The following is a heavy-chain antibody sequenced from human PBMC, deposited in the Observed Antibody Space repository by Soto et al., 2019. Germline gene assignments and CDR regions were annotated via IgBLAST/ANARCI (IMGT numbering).Heavy chain of an antibody. CDR3: AKDGNYYDSSGYYHTPYYFDY. Sequence: GGSLRLSCAASGFTFSSYGMNWVRQAPGKGLEWVSAISGSGSSKYYADSVKGRFTISRDNSKNTLYLQMNSLRAEDTAVYYCAKDGNYYDSSGYYHTPYYFDYWGQGTLVTVSS. D-gene: IGHD3-22*01. CDR2: ISGSGSSK. J-gene: IGHJ4*02. CDR1: GFTFSSYG. V-gene: IGHV3-23*01.